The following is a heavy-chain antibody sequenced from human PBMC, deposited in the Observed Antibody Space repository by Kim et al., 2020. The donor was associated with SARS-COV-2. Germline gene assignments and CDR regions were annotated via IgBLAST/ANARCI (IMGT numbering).Heavy chain of an antibody. CDR1: GGTFSSYA. D-gene: IGHD2-2*01. CDR3: ARVGKIGYCSSTSCSEISLNAFDI. Sequence: SVKVSCKASGGTFSSYAISWVRQAPGQGLEWMGRIIPILGIANYAQKFQGRVTITADKSTSTAYMELSSLRSEDTAVYYCARVGKIGYCSSTSCSEISLNAFDIWGQGTMVTVSS. V-gene: IGHV1-69*04. J-gene: IGHJ3*02. CDR2: IIPILGIA.